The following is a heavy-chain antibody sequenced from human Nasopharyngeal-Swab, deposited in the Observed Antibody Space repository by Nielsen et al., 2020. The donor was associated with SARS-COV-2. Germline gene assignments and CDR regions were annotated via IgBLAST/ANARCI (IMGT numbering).Heavy chain of an antibody. J-gene: IGHJ3*02. CDR2: ISSSGGST. Sequence: VRQAPGKGLEWVSAISSSGGSTYYADSVKGRFTISRDNSKNTLYLQMNSLRAEDTAVYYCAKLSPYYYGSGSSHDAFDIWGQGTMVTVSS. D-gene: IGHD3-10*01. V-gene: IGHV3-23*01. CDR3: AKLSPYYYGSGSSHDAFDI.